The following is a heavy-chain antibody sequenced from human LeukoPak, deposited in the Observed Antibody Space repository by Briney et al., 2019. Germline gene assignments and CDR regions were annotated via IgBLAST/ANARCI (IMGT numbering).Heavy chain of an antibody. CDR3: ARHATSSTSGPPYDY. J-gene: IGHJ4*02. CDR1: GGSINSSDYY. CDR2: IYHSGSM. D-gene: IGHD5-24*01. Sequence: SETQSLTCTVSGGSINSSDYYWGWIRQPPGKGLEWIGSIYHSGSMYASLKSRVTISVDTSKNQFSLKMSSVTAADTAAYYCARHATSSTSGPPYDYWGQGTLVTVSS. V-gene: IGHV4-39*01.